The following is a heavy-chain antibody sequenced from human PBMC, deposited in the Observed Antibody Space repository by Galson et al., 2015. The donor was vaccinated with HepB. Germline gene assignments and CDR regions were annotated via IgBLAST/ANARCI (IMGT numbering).Heavy chain of an antibody. D-gene: IGHD6-19*01. Sequence: ETLSLTCAVYGGSFSGHYWSWIRQPPGKGLEWIGEINHSGSTNYNPSLKSRVTISVDTSKNQFSLKLSSVTAADTAVYYCASLWVYSSGVIPGRYYGMDVWGQGTTVTVSS. J-gene: IGHJ6*02. CDR2: INHSGST. CDR3: ASLWVYSSGVIPGRYYGMDV. V-gene: IGHV4-34*01. CDR1: GGSFSGHY.